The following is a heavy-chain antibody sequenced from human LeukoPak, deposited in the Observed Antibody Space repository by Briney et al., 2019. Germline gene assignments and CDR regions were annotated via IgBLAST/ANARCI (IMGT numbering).Heavy chain of an antibody. J-gene: IGHJ2*01. V-gene: IGHV1-69*13. CDR2: IIPIFGTA. D-gene: IGHD7-27*01. CDR3: ARVKAGDPFDL. Sequence: ASVKVSCKASGGTFSSYAISWVRQAPGQGLEWMGGIIPIFGTANYAQKFQGRVTITADESTSTAYMGLSSLRSEDTAVYYCARVKAGDPFDLWGRGTLVTVSS. CDR1: GGTFSSYA.